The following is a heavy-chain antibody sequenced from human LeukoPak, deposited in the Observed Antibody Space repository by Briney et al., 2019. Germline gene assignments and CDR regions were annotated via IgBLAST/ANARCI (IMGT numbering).Heavy chain of an antibody. V-gene: IGHV3-23*01. J-gene: IGHJ4*02. Sequence: PGGSLRLSCAASGFTFSSYAMSWVRQAPGKGLEWVSAISGSGGSTYYADSVKGRFTISRDNSKSTLYLQMNSLRAEDTAVYYCAKDLKSSGYGLDYWGQGTLVTVSS. D-gene: IGHD5-12*01. CDR2: ISGSGGST. CDR1: GFTFSSYA. CDR3: AKDLKSSGYGLDY.